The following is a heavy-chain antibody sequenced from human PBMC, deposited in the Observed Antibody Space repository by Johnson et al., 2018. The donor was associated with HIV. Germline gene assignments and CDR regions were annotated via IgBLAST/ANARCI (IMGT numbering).Heavy chain of an antibody. CDR1: GFTFSSYD. D-gene: IGHD1-14*01. Sequence: VQLVESGGGVVQPGRSLRLSCAASGFTFSSYDLHWVRQATGKGLEWVSAIGTAGDRYYPGSVKGRFTISRDNSKNTLYLQMNSLRHEDTAVYYCARDQGELRRTHAFDIWGQGTMVTVSS. CDR2: IGTAGDR. J-gene: IGHJ3*02. CDR3: ARDQGELRRTHAFDI. V-gene: IGHV3-13*01.